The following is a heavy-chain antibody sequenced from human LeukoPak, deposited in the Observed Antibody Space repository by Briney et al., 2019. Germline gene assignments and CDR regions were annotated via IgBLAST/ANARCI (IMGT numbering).Heavy chain of an antibody. J-gene: IGHJ5*01. V-gene: IGHV4-39*01. CDR3: ATLSGDS. CDR1: GGSLVTSAYS. CDR2: IYYSGSA. D-gene: IGHD3-16*02. Sequence: SSETLSLTCNVSGGSLVTSAYSWGWVRQPPGKGLEYIGNIYYSGSAYYNPSLKSRVTLSVDTSNSQFSLRLTPVTAADTAIYYCATLSGDSWGHGTLVTVSS.